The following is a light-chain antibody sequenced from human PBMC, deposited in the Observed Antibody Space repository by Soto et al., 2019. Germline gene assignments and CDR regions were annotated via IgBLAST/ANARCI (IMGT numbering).Light chain of an antibody. CDR2: GAS. CDR3: QQYDSSPSWT. CDR1: QSVTGDF. V-gene: IGKV3-20*01. Sequence: PGGRATLSCRASQSVTGDFVAWYQQKPGQAPRLLIYGASDRATGIPHRFSGSGSGTDFTLTISRLGPEDSAVYFCQQYDSSPSWTFGQGTKLEIK. J-gene: IGKJ1*01.